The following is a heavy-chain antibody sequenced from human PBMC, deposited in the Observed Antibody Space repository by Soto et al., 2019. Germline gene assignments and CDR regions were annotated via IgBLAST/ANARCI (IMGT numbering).Heavy chain of an antibody. J-gene: IGHJ6*02. CDR2: IYYSGST. Sequence: SETLSLTCTVSGGSISSSSYYWGWIRQPPGKGLEWIGSIYYSGSTYYNPSLKSRVTISVDASKNQFSLKLSSVTAADTAVYYCARQIDYSNYPPLWYYYYGMDVWGQGTTVTVSS. CDR1: GGSISSSSYY. CDR3: ARQIDYSNYPPLWYYYYGMDV. D-gene: IGHD4-4*01. V-gene: IGHV4-39*01.